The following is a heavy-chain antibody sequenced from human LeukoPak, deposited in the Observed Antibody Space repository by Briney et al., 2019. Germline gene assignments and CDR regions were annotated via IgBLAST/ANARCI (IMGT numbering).Heavy chain of an antibody. CDR3: AKELTERWVIDAFDI. J-gene: IGHJ3*02. Sequence: GGSLRLSCAASGFTFSTYAMNWVRQAPGKGLEWVSSISHSGSISYADSVKGRFTISRDNSKNTLYLQMSSLRAEDTAIYYCAKELTERWVIDAFDIWGQGTVVTVSS. D-gene: IGHD2-21*01. CDR2: ISHSGSI. V-gene: IGHV3-23*01. CDR1: GFTFSTYA.